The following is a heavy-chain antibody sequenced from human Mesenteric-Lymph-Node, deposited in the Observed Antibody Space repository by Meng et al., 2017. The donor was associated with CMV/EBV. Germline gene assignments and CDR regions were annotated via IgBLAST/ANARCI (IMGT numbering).Heavy chain of an antibody. CDR3: ARGYNLNYHPFHY. CDR1: GGSISSGGYY. V-gene: IGHV4-31*03. CDR2: IYYSGST. Sequence: SETLSLTCTVSGGSISSGGYYWSWIRQHPGKGLEWIGYIYYSGSTYYNPSLKSRVTISVDTSKNQFSLKLTSVTVGDTAVYYCARGYNLNYHPFHYWGQGTLDTVSS. J-gene: IGHJ4*02. D-gene: IGHD1-7*01.